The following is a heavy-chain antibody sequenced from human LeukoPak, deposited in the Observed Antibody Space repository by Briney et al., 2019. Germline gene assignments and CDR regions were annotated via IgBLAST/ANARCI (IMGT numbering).Heavy chain of an antibody. Sequence: GGSLRLSCAASGFTFSSYSMNWVRKAPGKGLEWVSSISSSSSYIYYADSVKGRFTIPRDNAKNSLYLQMNILRAEDTAVYYCARDSVVRYCSSTSCPSDYWGQGTLVTVSS. V-gene: IGHV3-21*01. J-gene: IGHJ4*02. CDR2: ISSSSSYI. CDR1: GFTFSSYS. CDR3: ARDSVVRYCSSTSCPSDY. D-gene: IGHD2-2*01.